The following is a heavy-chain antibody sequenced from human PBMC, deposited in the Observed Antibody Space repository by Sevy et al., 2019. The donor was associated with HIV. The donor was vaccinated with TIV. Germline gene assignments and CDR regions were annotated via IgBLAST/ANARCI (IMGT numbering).Heavy chain of an antibody. CDR3: ATGREYYEGNSGYFDY. Sequence: ASVKVSCKLSGYTLTQLSMHWVRQAPGKGLEWLGSFDPEDGGRIYAQKFQGRFTMTEETSTDTAYMELSSLRSEDTAIYYCATGREYYEGNSGYFDYWGQGTLVTVSS. J-gene: IGHJ4*02. CDR1: GYTLTQLS. V-gene: IGHV1-24*01. D-gene: IGHD3-3*01. CDR2: FDPEDGGR.